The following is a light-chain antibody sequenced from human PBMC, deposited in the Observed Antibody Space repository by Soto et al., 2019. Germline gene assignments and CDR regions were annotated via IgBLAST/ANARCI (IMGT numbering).Light chain of an antibody. V-gene: IGKV1-5*01. CDR1: QNINKW. Sequence: DIQMTQSPSTLSASVGDRVTITGRASQNINKWLACYQQKPGKAPKLLIYDASNLESGVPSRFSGSGSETEFSLAISSLQPEDFATYYCQQSYNTLAFGPGTKVDIK. CDR3: QQSYNTLA. CDR2: DAS. J-gene: IGKJ3*01.